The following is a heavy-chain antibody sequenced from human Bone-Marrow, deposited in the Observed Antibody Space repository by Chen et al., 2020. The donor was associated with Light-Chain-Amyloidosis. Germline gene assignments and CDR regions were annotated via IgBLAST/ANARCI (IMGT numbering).Heavy chain of an antibody. J-gene: IGHJ5*02. Sequence: QLQLQESGPGLVRPSETLSLPCPVPGDSTDNYFYYWGLIRQAPGKGLEWIGTIYTSGSTYYNPSLKSRVAMSVDTSKKQFSLILNSVTAADTAMYYCARPATPIGRIWFDPWGQGILVTVSS. CDR2: IYTSGST. CDR3: ARPATPIGRIWFDP. D-gene: IGHD2-15*01. V-gene: IGHV4-39*01. CDR1: GDSTDNYFYY.